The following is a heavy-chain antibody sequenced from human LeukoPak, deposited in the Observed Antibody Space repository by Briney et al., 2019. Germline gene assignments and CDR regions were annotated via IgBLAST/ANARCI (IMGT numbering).Heavy chain of an antibody. D-gene: IGHD3-16*01. Sequence: PGGSLRLSCAASGFPFSSYWMHWVRQAPGKGLVWVSRIKSDGSSTTYADSVKGRFTISRDNAKNTLYLQMNSLRVEDTAVYYCARASWVSTADAVRWGQGTVVTVSS. V-gene: IGHV3-74*01. J-gene: IGHJ4*02. CDR2: IKSDGSST. CDR1: GFPFSSYW. CDR3: ARASWVSTADAVR.